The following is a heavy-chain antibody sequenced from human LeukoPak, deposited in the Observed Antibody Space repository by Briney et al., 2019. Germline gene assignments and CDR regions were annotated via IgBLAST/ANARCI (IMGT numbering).Heavy chain of an antibody. Sequence: SETLSLTCAVYGGYFSGYYWSWIRQPPGKGLEWIGEINHSGSTNYNPSLKSRVTISVDTSKNQFSLKLSSVTAADTAVYYCARESSSVFDYWGQGTLVTVSS. V-gene: IGHV4-34*01. J-gene: IGHJ4*02. CDR1: GGYFSGYY. CDR3: ARESSSVFDY. CDR2: INHSGST. D-gene: IGHD6-13*01.